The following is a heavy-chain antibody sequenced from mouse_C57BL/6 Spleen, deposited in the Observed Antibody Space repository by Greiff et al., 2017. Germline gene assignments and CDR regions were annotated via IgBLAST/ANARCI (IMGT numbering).Heavy chain of an antibody. CDR1: GFTFSDYG. CDR3: ARSYDYDEGDYYAMDY. J-gene: IGHJ4*01. CDR2: ISNLAYSI. D-gene: IGHD2-4*01. V-gene: IGHV5-15*01. Sequence: EVKLMESGGGLVQPGGSLKLSCAASGFTFSDYGMAWVRQAPRKGPEWVAFISNLAYSIYYADTVTGRFTISRENAKNTLYLEMSSLRSEDTAMYYCARSYDYDEGDYYAMDYWGQGTSVTVSS.